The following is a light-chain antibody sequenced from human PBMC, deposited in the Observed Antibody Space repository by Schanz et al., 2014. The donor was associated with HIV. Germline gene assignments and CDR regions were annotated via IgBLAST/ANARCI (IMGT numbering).Light chain of an antibody. J-gene: IGKJ1*01. V-gene: IGKV1-9*01. CDR2: AAS. CDR1: QDISTY. Sequence: DIQLSQSPSFLSASVGDRVTVTCRASQDISTYLAWYQQNPGKAPNLLIYAASTLHTGVPLRFSGSGSGTDFTLTINGLQPDDFATYYCQQANTFPWTFGQGTKVEIK. CDR3: QQANTFPWT.